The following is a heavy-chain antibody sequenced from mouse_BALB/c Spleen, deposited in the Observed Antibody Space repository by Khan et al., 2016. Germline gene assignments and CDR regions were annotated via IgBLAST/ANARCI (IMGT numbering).Heavy chain of an antibody. D-gene: IGHD1-1*02. CDR3: ARDGLYGFYAMDY. CDR2: ISYSGST. J-gene: IGHJ4*01. V-gene: IGHV3-2*02. Sequence: EVQLQESGPGLVKPSQSLSLTCTVTGYSITNNYAWNWIRQFPGNKLEWLAYISYSGSTAYNPSLMSRISITRDTSKNQFFLQLNSVTTEDTATYYCARDGLYGFYAMDYWGQGTSVTVSS. CDR1: GYSITNNYA.